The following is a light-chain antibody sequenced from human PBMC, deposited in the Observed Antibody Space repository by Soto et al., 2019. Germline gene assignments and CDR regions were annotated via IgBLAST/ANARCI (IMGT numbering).Light chain of an antibody. Sequence: EIGLTQSPGTLSLSPGERATLSCRASQSVSSSYLVWYQQKPGQAPRLLIYGASSRATGIPDRFSGSGSGTEFTLTISSLQSEDFAVYYCQHYNNWPPWTFGQGTKVDIK. CDR3: QHYNNWPPWT. V-gene: IGKV3-20*01. CDR2: GAS. CDR1: QSVSSSY. J-gene: IGKJ1*01.